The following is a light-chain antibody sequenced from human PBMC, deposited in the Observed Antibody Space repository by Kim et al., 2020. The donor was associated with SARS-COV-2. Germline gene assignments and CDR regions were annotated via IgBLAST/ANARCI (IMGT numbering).Light chain of an antibody. CDR2: YNS. CDR3: QVWDSSSDHWV. Sequence: SYELTQPPSVSVAPGNTARITCGGHNIGSKGVHWYQQKPGQAPVLIISYNSVRPSGIPERFSGSNSGNTATLTITTVEAGHEADYYCQVWDSSSDHWVFGGGTQLTVL. V-gene: IGLV3-21*04. J-gene: IGLJ3*02. CDR1: NIGSKG.